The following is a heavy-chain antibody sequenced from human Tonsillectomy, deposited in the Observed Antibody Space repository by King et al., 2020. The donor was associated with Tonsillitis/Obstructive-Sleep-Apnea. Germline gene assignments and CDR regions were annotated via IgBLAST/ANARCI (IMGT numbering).Heavy chain of an antibody. Sequence: VQLVESGGGLVQPGRSLRLSCAASGFSFDDYAMHWVRQAPGKGLEWVSGITWNSGCIHYADSVKGRFTISRDNAKNSLYLQMNSLRAEDTALYYCAKDFREWPDAFDIWGQGTMVTVSS. J-gene: IGHJ3*02. V-gene: IGHV3-9*01. CDR1: GFSFDDYA. D-gene: IGHD3-3*01. CDR3: AKDFREWPDAFDI. CDR2: ITWNSGCI.